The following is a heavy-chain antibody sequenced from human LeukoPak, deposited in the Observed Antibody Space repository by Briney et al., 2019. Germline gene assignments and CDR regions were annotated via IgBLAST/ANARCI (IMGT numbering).Heavy chain of an antibody. D-gene: IGHD3-3*01. CDR3: ARERDITIFGVAQPDAFDI. Sequence: ASVKVSCKASGYTFTSYGISWVRQAPGQGLEWMGWISAYNGNTNYAQKLQGRVTMTTDTSTSTAYMELRSLRSDDTAVYYCARERDITIFGVAQPDAFDIWGQGTLVTVSS. V-gene: IGHV1-18*01. CDR1: GYTFTSYG. CDR2: ISAYNGNT. J-gene: IGHJ4*02.